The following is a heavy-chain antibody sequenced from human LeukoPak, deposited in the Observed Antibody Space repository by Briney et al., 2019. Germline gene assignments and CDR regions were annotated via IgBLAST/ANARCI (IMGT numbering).Heavy chain of an antibody. J-gene: IGHJ5*02. CDR3: ARGLSDDSSGNWFDP. V-gene: IGHV3-33*01. D-gene: IGHD3-22*01. CDR2: IWYDGSNK. CDR1: GFTFSSYG. Sequence: GGSLRLSCAASGFTFSSYGMHWVRQAPGKGLEWVAVIWYDGSNKYYADSVKGRFTISRDNSKNTLYLQMNSLRAEDTAVYYCARGLSDDSSGNWFDPWGRGTLVTVSS.